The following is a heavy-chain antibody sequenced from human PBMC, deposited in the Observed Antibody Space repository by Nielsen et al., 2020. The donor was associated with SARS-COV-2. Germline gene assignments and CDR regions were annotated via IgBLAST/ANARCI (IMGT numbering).Heavy chain of an antibody. D-gene: IGHD6-19*01. CDR1: GGTFSSYA. J-gene: IGHJ6*02. CDR3: ARGLAGMDV. V-gene: IGHV1-2*02. Sequence: ASVKVSCKASGGTFSSYAISWVRQAPGQGLEWMGWINPNSGGTNYAQKFQGRVTMTRDTSISTAYMELSRLRSDDTAVYYCARGLAGMDVWGQGTTVTVSS. CDR2: INPNSGGT.